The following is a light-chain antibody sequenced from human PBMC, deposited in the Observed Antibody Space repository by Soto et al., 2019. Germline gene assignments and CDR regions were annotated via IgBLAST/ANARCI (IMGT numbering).Light chain of an antibody. Sequence: QSALTQPASVSGSPGQSITISCTGTSTDVGGHYYVSWYQQHPGKAPKLIIYDVTDRPSGVSHRFSGSKSGNTASLTISGLQAEDEADYSCTSYTSTNSDVAVGGGPKLTVL. J-gene: IGLJ2*01. CDR3: TSYTSTNSDVA. V-gene: IGLV2-14*03. CDR1: STDVGGHYY. CDR2: DVT.